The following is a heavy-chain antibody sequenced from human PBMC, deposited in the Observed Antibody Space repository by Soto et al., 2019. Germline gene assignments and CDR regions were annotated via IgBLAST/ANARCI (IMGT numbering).Heavy chain of an antibody. CDR1: GFTFSSYA. J-gene: IGHJ6*02. CDR2: ISGSGDST. CDR3: AKDRDGAAAGPTKFYGMDV. Sequence: EVQLLESGGGLVQPGGSLRLSCAASGFTFSSYAMGWVRQAPGKGLEWVSVISGSGDSTYYSDSVRGRFTISRDNSKNTLYLQMNSLTAEDTAVYYCAKDRDGAAAGPTKFYGMDVWGQGTTVTVSS. D-gene: IGHD6-13*01. V-gene: IGHV3-23*01.